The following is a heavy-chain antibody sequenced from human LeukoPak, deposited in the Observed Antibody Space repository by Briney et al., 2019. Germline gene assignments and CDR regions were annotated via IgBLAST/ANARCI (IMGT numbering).Heavy chain of an antibody. J-gene: IGHJ4*02. V-gene: IGHV1-69*13. CDR1: GGTFSSYA. CDR2: FFPIFGTA. Sequence: SVKVSCKASGGTFSSYAISWVRQAPGQGLEWLGGFFPIFGTANYAQKFQGRVTITADESTSTAYMELSSLRSEDTAVYYCARSNKPNYDYGGNVFDYWGQGTLVTVSS. D-gene: IGHD4-23*01. CDR3: ARSNKPNYDYGGNVFDY.